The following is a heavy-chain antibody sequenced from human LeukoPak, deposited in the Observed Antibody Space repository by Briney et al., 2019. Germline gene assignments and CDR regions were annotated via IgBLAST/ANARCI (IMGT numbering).Heavy chain of an antibody. CDR1: GDSVSRSDSY. Sequence: SETLSLTCSVSGDSVSRSDSYWDWIRQPPGKGLELIGTIYYSGNTYYSPSLKSRVTMSVDPSNNQFSLNLRSVTAADTAVYYCERRRYYDGSGYLEWGQGTLLSVSS. CDR3: ERRRYYDGSGYLE. V-gene: IGHV4-39*01. D-gene: IGHD3-22*01. J-gene: IGHJ1*01. CDR2: IYYSGNT.